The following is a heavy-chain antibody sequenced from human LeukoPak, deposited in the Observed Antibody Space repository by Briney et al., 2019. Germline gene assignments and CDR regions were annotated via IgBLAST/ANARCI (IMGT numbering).Heavy chain of an antibody. Sequence: GGSLRLSCAASGFTFSSYGMHWVRQAPGKGLEWVAVISYDGSNKYYADSVKGRFTISRDSSKNTLDLQMNSLRAEDTAVYYCAKEDDAIDAFDIWGQGTMVTVSS. V-gene: IGHV3-30*18. CDR1: GFTFSSYG. D-gene: IGHD1-1*01. J-gene: IGHJ3*02. CDR2: ISYDGSNK. CDR3: AKEDDAIDAFDI.